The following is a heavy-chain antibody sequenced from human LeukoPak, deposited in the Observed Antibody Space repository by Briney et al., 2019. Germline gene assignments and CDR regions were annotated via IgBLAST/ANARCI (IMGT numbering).Heavy chain of an antibody. CDR2: ISSGTSYI. CDR3: ARDPTSSWETAFDI. CDR1: GFTFNTYT. D-gene: IGHD1-26*01. V-gene: IGHV3-21*01. Sequence: GGSLRLSCAASGFTFNTYTMNWVRQAPGKGLKWVSSISSGTSYIYYADSVKGRFTISRDNAKNSLYLQMNSLRAEDTAVYYCARDPTSSWETAFDIWGQGTIVTVSS. J-gene: IGHJ3*02.